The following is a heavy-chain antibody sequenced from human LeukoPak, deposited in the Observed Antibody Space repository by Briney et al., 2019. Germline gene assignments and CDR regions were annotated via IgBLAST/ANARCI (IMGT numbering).Heavy chain of an antibody. V-gene: IGHV3-23*01. CDR1: GFTFSSCA. Sequence: GGSLRLSCVASGFTFSSCAMSWVRQSPGKGLEWISTISGSGDDTYSADSVKGRFTSSRDNSRNTLYLQMHSLRAEDTAIYYCAKDRFGDYYFDYWGQGTLVTVSS. CDR2: ISGSGDDT. D-gene: IGHD3-10*01. CDR3: AKDRFGDYYFDY. J-gene: IGHJ4*02.